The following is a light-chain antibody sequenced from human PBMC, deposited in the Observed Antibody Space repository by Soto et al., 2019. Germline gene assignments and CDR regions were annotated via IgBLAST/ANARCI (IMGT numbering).Light chain of an antibody. J-gene: IGKJ2*01. V-gene: IGKV1-5*01. CDR1: ESINDW. CDR3: QHSHAYANT. CDR2: AAS. Sequence: DIQMTQSPSTLSTFVGDRVTITCRASESINDWLAWYQQRPGKAPKLLIYAASTLESGVPSRFSGSGSGTEFTLTINSLQPDDFATYYCQHSHAYANTFGQGTRLEI.